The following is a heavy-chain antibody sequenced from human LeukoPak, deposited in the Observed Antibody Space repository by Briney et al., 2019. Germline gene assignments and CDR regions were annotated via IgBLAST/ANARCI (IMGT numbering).Heavy chain of an antibody. CDR3: AKPLGGSYLFDR. J-gene: IGHJ4*02. D-gene: IGHD1-26*01. Sequence: GGSLRLSCAASGFTFSNAWMSWVRQAPGKGLEWVGRIKSKTDGGTTDYAAPVKGRFTISRDTSKKILYLQMDSLRPEDTAVYYCAKPLGGSYLFDRWGQGTLVTVSS. CDR2: IKSKTDGGTT. CDR1: GFTFSNAW. V-gene: IGHV3-15*01.